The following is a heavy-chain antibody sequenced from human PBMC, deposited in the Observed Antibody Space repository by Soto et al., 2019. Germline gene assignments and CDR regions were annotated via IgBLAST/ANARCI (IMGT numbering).Heavy chain of an antibody. V-gene: IGHV3-73*01. J-gene: IGHJ4*01. CDR1: GFTFSGSA. CDR3: TRDYGDYVRDY. CDR2: FRSKSKSYAT. D-gene: IGHD4-17*01. Sequence: DVQLVESGGAWVQPGGSLKLSCSVFGFTFSGSAMRWVRQASGTGLEWVGRFRSKSKSYATSYAASVKGRFTISIDYSKDKAYMHMNSLKTEETGVYYCTRDYGDYVRDYWGHRTLVTVSS.